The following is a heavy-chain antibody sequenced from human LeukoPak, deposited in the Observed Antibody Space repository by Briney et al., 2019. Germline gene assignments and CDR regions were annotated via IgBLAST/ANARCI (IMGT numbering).Heavy chain of an antibody. D-gene: IGHD2-2*01. CDR2: IIPIFGTA. Sequence: EASVKVSCKASGGTFSSYAISWVRQAPGQGLEWMGGIIPIFGTANYAQKFQGRVTITADKSTSTAYMELSSLRSEDTAVYYCARELVIPRRVGYFDYWGQGTLVTVSS. J-gene: IGHJ4*02. CDR3: ARELVIPRRVGYFDY. V-gene: IGHV1-69*06. CDR1: GGTFSSYA.